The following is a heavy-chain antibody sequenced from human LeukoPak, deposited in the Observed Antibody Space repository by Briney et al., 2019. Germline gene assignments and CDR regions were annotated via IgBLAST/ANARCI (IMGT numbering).Heavy chain of an antibody. J-gene: IGHJ4*02. CDR3: ARAEDYAYGSGSPRLCYFDY. CDR2: IYYSGST. CDR1: GGSISSGGYY. Sequence: PSETLSLTCTVSGGSISSGGYYWSWLRQHPGKGLEWIGYIYYSGSTYYNPSLKSRVTISVDTSKNQFSLKLSSVTAADTAVYYCARAEDYAYGSGSPRLCYFDYWGQGTLVTVSS. D-gene: IGHD3-10*01. V-gene: IGHV4-31*03.